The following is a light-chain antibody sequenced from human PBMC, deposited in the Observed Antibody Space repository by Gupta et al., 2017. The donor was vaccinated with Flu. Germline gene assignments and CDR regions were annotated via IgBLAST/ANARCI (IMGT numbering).Light chain of an antibody. CDR3: QQYGRAPPA. J-gene: IGKJ2*01. CDR2: GAS. V-gene: IGKV3-20*01. Sequence: GTLSLSPGEIATLSCRAIQSVSSSYLAWYQQKPGQAPRLLIYGASSRATGIPDRFSGSGSGTDFTLTISRLEPEDFAVYYCQQYGRAPPAFGQGTKLEIK. CDR1: QSVSSSY.